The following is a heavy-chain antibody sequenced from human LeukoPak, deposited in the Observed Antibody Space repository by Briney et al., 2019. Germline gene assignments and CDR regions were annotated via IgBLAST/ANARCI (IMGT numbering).Heavy chain of an antibody. J-gene: IGHJ4*02. CDR3: ATGIPDY. Sequence: GGSLRLSCAASGFTFSSYAMHWVRQAPGKGLEWVAVISYDGSNKYYADSVKGRFTISGDNSKNTLYLQMNSLRAEDTAVYYCATGIPDYWGQGTLVTVSS. V-gene: IGHV3-30-3*01. CDR2: ISYDGSNK. D-gene: IGHD6-13*01. CDR1: GFTFSSYA.